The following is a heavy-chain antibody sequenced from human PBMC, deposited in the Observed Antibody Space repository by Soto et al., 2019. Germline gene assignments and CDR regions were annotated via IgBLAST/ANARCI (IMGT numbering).Heavy chain of an antibody. CDR1: GFTFSMFS. CDR2: ISSNGDST. J-gene: IGHJ5*02. Sequence: PXASLILSCSASGFTFSMFSMHWVRQAPGKGLEYVSGISSNGDSTYYADSVKGRFTISRDNSKNTLYLQMSSLRAVDTAVYYCVHPRSTVQIPPTWGQGALVTVSS. D-gene: IGHD4-17*01. V-gene: IGHV3-64D*06. CDR3: VHPRSTVQIPPT.